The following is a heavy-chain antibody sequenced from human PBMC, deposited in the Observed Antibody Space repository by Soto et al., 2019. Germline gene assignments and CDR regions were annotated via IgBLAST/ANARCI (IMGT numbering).Heavy chain of an antibody. CDR2: TRSKAHSYAT. Sequence: EVQLVESGGGLVQPGGSLKLSCAASGFSFSDSAIHWVRQASGKGLEWVGRTRSKAHSYATAFAASVKGRFTISRDDSKYTVYLQMNSLKTEDTAVYYCTRHTVDYWGQGTLVTVSS. CDR3: TRHTVDY. J-gene: IGHJ4*02. D-gene: IGHD4-4*01. V-gene: IGHV3-73*02. CDR1: GFSFSDSA.